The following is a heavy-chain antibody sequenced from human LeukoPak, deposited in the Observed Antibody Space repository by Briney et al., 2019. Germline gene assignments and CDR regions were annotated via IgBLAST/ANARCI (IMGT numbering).Heavy chain of an antibody. CDR2: ISSSSSTI. D-gene: IGHD2-2*02. J-gene: IGHJ5*02. Sequence: GGSLRLSCAASGFTFSSYSMNWVRQAPGKGLEWVSYISSSSSTIYYADSVKGRFTISRDNSKNAQYLQMNSLRVEDMAVYYCTKALFGVPNTDLNCFDPWGQGTLVIVSS. V-gene: IGHV3-48*01. CDR3: TKALFGVPNTDLNCFDP. CDR1: GFTFSSYS.